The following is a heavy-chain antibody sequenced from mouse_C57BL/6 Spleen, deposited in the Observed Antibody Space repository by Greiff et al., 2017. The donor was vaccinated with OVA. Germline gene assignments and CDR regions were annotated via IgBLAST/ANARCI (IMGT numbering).Heavy chain of an antibody. CDR2: ISYSGST. D-gene: IGHD1-1*01. V-gene: IGHV3-1*01. Sequence: EVKVEESGPGMVKPSQSLSLTCTVTGYSITSGYDWHWIRHFPGNKLEWMGYISYSGSTNYNPSLKSRISITHDTSKNHFFLKLNSVTTEDTATYYCARAPYYGSSWYFDVWGTGTTVTVSS. J-gene: IGHJ1*03. CDR3: ARAPYYGSSWYFDV. CDR1: GYSITSGYD.